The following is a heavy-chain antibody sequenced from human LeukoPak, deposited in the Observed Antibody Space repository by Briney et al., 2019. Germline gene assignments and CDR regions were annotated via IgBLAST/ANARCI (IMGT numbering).Heavy chain of an antibody. CDR3: ARARYYDILTGYYGTYGMDV. CDR1: GFTFSSYS. D-gene: IGHD3-9*01. CDR2: ISSSSSYI. J-gene: IGHJ6*01. Sequence: GGSLRLSCAASGFTFSSYSMNWVRQAPGKGLEWVSSISSSSSYIYYADSVKGRFTISRDNAKNSLYLQMNSLRAEDTAVYYCARARYYDILTGYYGTYGMDVWGQGTTVTDSS. V-gene: IGHV3-21*01.